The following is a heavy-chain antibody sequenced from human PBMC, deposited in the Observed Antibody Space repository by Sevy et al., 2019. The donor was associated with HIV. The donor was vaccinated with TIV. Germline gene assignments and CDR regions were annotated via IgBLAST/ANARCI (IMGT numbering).Heavy chain of an antibody. J-gene: IGHJ6*02. Sequence: SETLSLTCTVSGGSISSGDYYWSWIRQHPGKGLEWIGYIYYSGSTYYNPSLKSRVTISVDTSRNQFSLKLRSVTAADTAVYYCARLVVPAATQVYYYYGMDVWGQGTTVTVSS. CDR2: IYYSGST. D-gene: IGHD2-2*01. V-gene: IGHV4-30-4*01. CDR1: GGSISSGDYY. CDR3: ARLVVPAATQVYYYYGMDV.